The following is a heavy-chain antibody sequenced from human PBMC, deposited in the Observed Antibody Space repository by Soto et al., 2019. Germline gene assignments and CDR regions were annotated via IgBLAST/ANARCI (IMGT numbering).Heavy chain of an antibody. CDR1: GFTFSSYS. D-gene: IGHD2-15*01. CDR2: ISSSSSYI. Sequence: EVQLVESGGGLVKPGGSLRLSCAASGFTFSSYSMNWVRQAPGKGLEWVSSISSSSSYIYYADSVKGRFTISRDNAKNSLYLQMNSRRAEDTAVYYCAREGRNCSGGSCYSGGPNWFDPWGQGTLVTVSS. J-gene: IGHJ5*02. V-gene: IGHV3-21*01. CDR3: AREGRNCSGGSCYSGGPNWFDP.